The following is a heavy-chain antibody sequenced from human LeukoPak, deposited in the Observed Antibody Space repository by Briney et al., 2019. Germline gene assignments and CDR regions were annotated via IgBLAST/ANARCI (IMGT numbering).Heavy chain of an antibody. CDR2: IIPMLGTT. Sequence: GASVKVSCKASGGTFSNYAISWVRQAPGQGLEWMGRIIPMLGTTKYAQKFQGRVTITADKFTATAHMELSSLTSDDTATYYCTRATGCENNCLDPWGQGTLVSVSS. D-gene: IGHD5-12*01. J-gene: IGHJ5*02. CDR1: GGTFSNYA. V-gene: IGHV1-69*04. CDR3: TRATGCENNCLDP.